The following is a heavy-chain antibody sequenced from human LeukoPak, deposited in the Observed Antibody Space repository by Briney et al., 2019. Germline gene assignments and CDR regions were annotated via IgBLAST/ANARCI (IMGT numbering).Heavy chain of an antibody. CDR2: ITPIFGTA. Sequence: SVKVSCKASGGTFSSYAISWVRQAPGQGLEWMGGITPIFGTANYAQKFQGRVTITTDESTSTAYMELSSLRSEDTAVYYCARAYGSGSYYSDYFDYWGQGTLVTVSS. J-gene: IGHJ4*02. CDR1: GGTFSSYA. D-gene: IGHD3-10*01. V-gene: IGHV1-69*05. CDR3: ARAYGSGSYYSDYFDY.